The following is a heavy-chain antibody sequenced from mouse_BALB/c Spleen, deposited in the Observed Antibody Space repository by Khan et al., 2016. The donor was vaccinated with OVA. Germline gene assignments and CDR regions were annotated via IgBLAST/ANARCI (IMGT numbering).Heavy chain of an antibody. D-gene: IGHD3-2*02. CDR3: ARGNWQAYFFDY. V-gene: IGHV1S136*01. J-gene: IGHJ2*01. CDR2: INPYNGGT. Sequence: VQLQQSGPELVKPGASVKMSCKASGYTFTNYVLHWVKQKPGQGLEWIGYINPYNGGTKYNEKFKGKATLASDKSSITAYMELSSLTSEDSAVYYGARGNWQAYFFDYWGQGFTLTVSS. CDR1: GYTFTNYV.